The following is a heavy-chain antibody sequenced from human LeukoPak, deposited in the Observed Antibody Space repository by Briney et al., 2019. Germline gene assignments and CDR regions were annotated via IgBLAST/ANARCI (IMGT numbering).Heavy chain of an antibody. J-gene: IGHJ6*03. CDR2: IKQDGSEK. CDR3: ARVSSGSSYYYYYYMDV. D-gene: IGHD1-26*01. V-gene: IGHV3-7*01. CDR1: GFTFSSYW. Sequence: GGSLRLSCAASGFTFSSYWMSWVRQAPGKGLEWVANIKQDGSEKYYVDSVKGRFTISRDNAKNSLYLQMNSLRAEDTAVYYCARVSSGSSYYYYYYMDVWGKGTTVTISS.